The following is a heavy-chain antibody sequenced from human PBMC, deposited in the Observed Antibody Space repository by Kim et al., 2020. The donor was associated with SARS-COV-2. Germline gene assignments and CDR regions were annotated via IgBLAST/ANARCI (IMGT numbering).Heavy chain of an antibody. J-gene: IGHJ6*02. CDR2: ISYDGSNK. CDR1: GFTFSSYA. V-gene: IGHV3-30*04. Sequence: GGSLRLSCAASGFTFSSYAMHWVRQALGKGLEWVAVISYDGSNKYYADSVKGRFTISRDNSKNTLYLQMNSLRAEDTAVYYCARVSHTVMATISGILHYYYWLDVWGRGTTVTVSS. D-gene: IGHD5-12*01. CDR3: ARVSHTVMATISGILHYYYWLDV.